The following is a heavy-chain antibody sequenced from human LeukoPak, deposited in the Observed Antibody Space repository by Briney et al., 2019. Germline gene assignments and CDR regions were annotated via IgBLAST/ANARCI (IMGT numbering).Heavy chain of an antibody. CDR2: IIPIFGTA. D-gene: IGHD6-13*01. CDR3: GFLIGAGGTGVFDI. J-gene: IGHJ6*04. CDR1: GYTFTSHD. Sequence: SVKVSCKASGYTFTSHDINWARQAPGQGLEWMGGIIPIFGTANYAQKFQGRVTITADKSTSTAYMELSSLRSEDTAVYYCGFLIGAGGTGVFDIWGKGTTVTVSS. V-gene: IGHV1-69*06.